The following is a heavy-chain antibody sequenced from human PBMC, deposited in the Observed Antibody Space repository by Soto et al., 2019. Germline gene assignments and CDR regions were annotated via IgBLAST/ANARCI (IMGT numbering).Heavy chain of an antibody. D-gene: IGHD2-21*01. CDR2: ISAYNGNT. CDR3: ARDQSAGGAFDS. CDR1: GYTFTSYG. J-gene: IGHJ4*02. V-gene: IGHV1-18*01. Sequence: HVQLVQSGAEVKKPGASVKVSCKASGYTFTSYGIIWVRQAPRQGLEWVGWISAYNGNTNYAQKLQGRVTVTTETSTSTAYMELRSLRSDDTAVDYCARDQSAGGAFDSWGQGTLVTVSS.